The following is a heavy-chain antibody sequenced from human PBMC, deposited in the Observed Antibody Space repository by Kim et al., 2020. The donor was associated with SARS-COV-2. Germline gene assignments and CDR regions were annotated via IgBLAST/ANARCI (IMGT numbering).Heavy chain of an antibody. Sequence: SQTLSLTCAISGDSVSSNSAAWNWIRQSPSRGLEWLGRTYYRSKWYNDYAVSVKSRITINPDTSKNQFSLQLNSVTPEDTAVYYCARASAYIAAAGTEGNWFDPWGQGTLVTVSS. CDR3: ARASAYIAAAGTEGNWFDP. J-gene: IGHJ5*02. CDR1: GDSVSSNSAA. V-gene: IGHV6-1*01. CDR2: TYYRSKWYN. D-gene: IGHD6-13*01.